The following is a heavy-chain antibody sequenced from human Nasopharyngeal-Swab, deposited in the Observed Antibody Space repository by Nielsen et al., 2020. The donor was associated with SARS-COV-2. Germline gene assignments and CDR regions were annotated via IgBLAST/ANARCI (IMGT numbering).Heavy chain of an antibody. CDR2: IDEYGNTH. V-gene: IGHV3-74*01. J-gene: IGHJ4*02. CDR3: VSIRSGVIGTVGAD. D-gene: IGHD2/OR15-2a*01. Sequence: GGSLRLSCAGSGFNFRNYWMHWVRQVPGEGLVWVSRIDEYGNTHYADSVKGRFTISKDNAKNTMYLQMNSLRADDTAMYFCVSIRSGVIGTVGADWGQGTLVTVSS. CDR1: GFNFRNYW.